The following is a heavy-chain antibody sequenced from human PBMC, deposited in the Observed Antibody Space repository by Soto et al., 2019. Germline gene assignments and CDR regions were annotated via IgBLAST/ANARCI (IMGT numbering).Heavy chain of an antibody. CDR1: GFTFSNYA. Sequence: EMQLLESGGGFVQPGGSLRLSCAASGFTFSNYAMSWVRQTPGKWLEWVSDISGSGGSTYYADSVRGRFTISRDNSKNTLSLQMNTLSADDTAVYYCAKDRQLEFPYNSLDPWGQGTLVTVSS. CDR3: AKDRQLEFPYNSLDP. J-gene: IGHJ5*02. CDR2: ISGSGGST. D-gene: IGHD1-1*01. V-gene: IGHV3-23*01.